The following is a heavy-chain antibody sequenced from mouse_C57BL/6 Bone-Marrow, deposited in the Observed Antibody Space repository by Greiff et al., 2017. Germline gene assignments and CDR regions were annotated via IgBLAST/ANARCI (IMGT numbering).Heavy chain of an antibody. D-gene: IGHD1-1*01. J-gene: IGHJ3*01. CDR3: TTTTTAY. Sequence: QVQLQQSGAELAKPGASVTLSCKASGYTFTSYWMHWVKQRPGQGLEWIGYINPSSGYTKYNQKFKDKATLTADKSSCTAYMQLSSLTSEDSAVYDGTTTTTAYWGQGTLVTVSA. CDR2: INPSSGYT. V-gene: IGHV1-7*01. CDR1: GYTFTSYW.